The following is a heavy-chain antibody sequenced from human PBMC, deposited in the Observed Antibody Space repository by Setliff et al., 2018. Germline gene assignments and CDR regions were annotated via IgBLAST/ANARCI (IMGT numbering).Heavy chain of an antibody. J-gene: IGHJ5*02. D-gene: IGHD3-9*01. Sequence: SETLSLTCTVSGDSISTGINYWSWIRQPAGKGLEWIGHIDRSGNTNFNPSLKSRVTISGDRSKNQFSLKLTSVTAADTAVYYCARHPTGFPNWFDVWGQGTLVTVSS. CDR2: IDRSGNT. CDR1: GDSISTGINY. CDR3: ARHPTGFPNWFDV. V-gene: IGHV4-61*09.